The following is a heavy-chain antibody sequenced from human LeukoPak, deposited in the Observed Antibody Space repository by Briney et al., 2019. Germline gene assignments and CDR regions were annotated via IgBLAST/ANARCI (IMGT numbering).Heavy chain of an antibody. J-gene: IGHJ4*02. Sequence: GGSLRLSCAASGFTFSTYAMSWVRQAPGKGLEWVSSASNSGSSTYYARAVKGRFTISRDNSKNILYLQMSSLRVDDTAVYYCARGVTMMYFDYWGQGTLVTVSS. CDR1: GFTFSTYA. D-gene: IGHD3-22*01. CDR3: ARGVTMMYFDY. CDR2: ASNSGSST. V-gene: IGHV3-23*01.